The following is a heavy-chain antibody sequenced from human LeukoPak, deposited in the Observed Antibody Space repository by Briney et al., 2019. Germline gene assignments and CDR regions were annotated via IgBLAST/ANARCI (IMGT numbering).Heavy chain of an antibody. CDR2: IYHSGST. V-gene: IGHV4-38-2*02. D-gene: IGHD3-16*02. CDR3: ARDNVYYDYVWGSYRGDYFDY. Sequence: SETPSLTCTVSGYSISSGYYWGWIRQPPGKGLEWIGSIYHSGSTYYNPSLKSRVTISVDTSKNQFSLKLSSVTAADTAVYYCARDNVYYDYVWGSYRGDYFDYWGQGTLVTASS. J-gene: IGHJ4*02. CDR1: GYSISSGYY.